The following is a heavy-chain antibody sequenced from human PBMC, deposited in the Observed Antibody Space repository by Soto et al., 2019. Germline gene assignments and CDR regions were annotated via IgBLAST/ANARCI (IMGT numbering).Heavy chain of an antibody. V-gene: IGHV1-69*02. Sequence: QVQLVQSGAEVKRPGSSVKVSCKASGDTFNFYSINWVRQAPGLGLEWMGRVNPIVSMSNYAQKFQGRVTKTADKSTYTAYMELSNLRSQDTAIYYCEGRYGSGYRAFDYWGQGALVTVSS. D-gene: IGHD3-10*01. CDR3: EGRYGSGYRAFDY. J-gene: IGHJ4*02. CDR2: VNPIVSMS. CDR1: GDTFNFYS.